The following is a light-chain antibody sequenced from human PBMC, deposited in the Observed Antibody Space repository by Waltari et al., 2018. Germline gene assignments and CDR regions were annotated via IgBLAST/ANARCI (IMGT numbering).Light chain of an antibody. CDR3: HQYGSSPHT. V-gene: IGKV3-20*01. J-gene: IGKJ4*01. Sequence: DIVLTQSPGPLSLSPGERAHLSCRASQYVGSNFLAWYQQKPGQAPRLLIYDSSNRATGIPDRFSGSGSGTDFTLTISGLEPEDFAVYHCHQYGSSPHTFGGGTKVEIE. CDR1: QYVGSNF. CDR2: DSS.